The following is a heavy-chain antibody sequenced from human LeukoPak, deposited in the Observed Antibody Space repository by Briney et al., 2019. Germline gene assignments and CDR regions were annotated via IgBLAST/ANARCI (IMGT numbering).Heavy chain of an antibody. J-gene: IGHJ6*03. V-gene: IGHV1-2*02. CDR1: GYTFTGYY. Sequence: ASVKVSCKASGYTFTGYYMHWVRQAPGQGLEWMGWINPNSGGTNYAQKLQGRVTMTTDTSTSTAYMELRSLRSDDTAVYYCARLDVVVVAATGFQGFDYYYYMDVWGKGTTVTISS. D-gene: IGHD2-15*01. CDR3: ARLDVVVVAATGFQGFDYYYYMDV. CDR2: INPNSGGT.